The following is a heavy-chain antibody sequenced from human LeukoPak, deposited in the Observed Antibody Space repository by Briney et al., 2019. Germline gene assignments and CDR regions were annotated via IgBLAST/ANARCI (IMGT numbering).Heavy chain of an antibody. J-gene: IGHJ2*01. CDR1: GGSISSYY. V-gene: IGHV4-59*08. Sequence: PSETLSLTCTVSGGSISSYYWSWIRQPPWKGLEWIGYIYYSGSTNYNPSLKSRVTISVDTSKNQFSLKLSSVTAADTAVYYCARLTRNWYFDLWGRGTLVTVSS. CDR3: ARLTRNWYFDL. CDR2: IYYSGST.